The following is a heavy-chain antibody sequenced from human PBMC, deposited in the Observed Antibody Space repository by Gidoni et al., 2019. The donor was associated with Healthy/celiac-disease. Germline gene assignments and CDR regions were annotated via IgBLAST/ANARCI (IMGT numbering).Heavy chain of an antibody. J-gene: IGHJ4*02. D-gene: IGHD3-10*01. CDR3: TTGKVHELDY. CDR2: IKSKTDGGTK. CDR1: GFTFSNAW. Sequence: EVQLVESGGGLVKPGGSLRLSCAASGFTFSNAWMSWVCQAPGKGLEWVGRIKSKTDGGTKDYDAPVKGRFTISRDDSKNTLYLQMNSLKTEDTAVYYCTTGKVHELDYWGQGTLVTVSS. V-gene: IGHV3-15*01.